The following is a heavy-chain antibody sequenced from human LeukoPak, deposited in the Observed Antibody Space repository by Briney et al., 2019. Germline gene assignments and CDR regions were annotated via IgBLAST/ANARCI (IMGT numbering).Heavy chain of an antibody. V-gene: IGHV3-74*01. CDR3: AKDQDGAARSPMDV. D-gene: IGHD6-6*01. CDR2: INGNGRNI. J-gene: IGHJ6*03. Sequence: GGSLRLSCVASGFTFSSYWMHWVRQDPRKGLVWVSRINGNGRNINYAGSVRGRFTISRDNSKNTLYLQMNSLRAEDTAVYYCAKDQDGAARSPMDVWGKGTTVTVSS. CDR1: GFTFSSYW.